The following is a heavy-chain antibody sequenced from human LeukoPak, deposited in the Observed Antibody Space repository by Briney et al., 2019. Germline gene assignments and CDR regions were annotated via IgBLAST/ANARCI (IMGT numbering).Heavy chain of an antibody. Sequence: GGSLRLSCAASGFTFSSYGMHWVRQAPGKGLEWVAVISYDGSNKYYADSVKGRFTISRDNSKNTLYLQMNSLRAEDTAVYYCARDIYPQMATIWGTFDIWGQGTMVTVSS. D-gene: IGHD5-24*01. J-gene: IGHJ3*02. V-gene: IGHV3-30*03. CDR3: ARDIYPQMATIWGTFDI. CDR1: GFTFSSYG. CDR2: ISYDGSNK.